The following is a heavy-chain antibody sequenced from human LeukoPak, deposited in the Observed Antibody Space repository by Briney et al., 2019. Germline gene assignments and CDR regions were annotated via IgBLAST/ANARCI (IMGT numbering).Heavy chain of an antibody. V-gene: IGHV3-23*01. Sequence: PGGTLRLSCAASGFTFSTYGMSWVRQAPGKGLEWVSAISGSGGGSTYYADSVKGRFTISRDNSKNTLYLQMNSLRAEDTAVYYCARTYYYDSSGYYFDYWGQGTLVTVSS. CDR1: GFTFSTYG. CDR2: ISGSGGGST. CDR3: ARTYYYDSSGYYFDY. J-gene: IGHJ4*02. D-gene: IGHD3-22*01.